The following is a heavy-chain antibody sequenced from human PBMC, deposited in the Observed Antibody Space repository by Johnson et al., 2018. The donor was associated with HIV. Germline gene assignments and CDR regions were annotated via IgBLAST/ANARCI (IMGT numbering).Heavy chain of an antibody. CDR2: ISYDGSNK. J-gene: IGHJ3*02. D-gene: IGHD6-13*01. CDR3: AREFGSSWYGAFDI. V-gene: IGHV3-30*04. Sequence: QVQLVESGGGVVQPGRSLRLSCAASGFTFSSYAMHWVRQAPGKGLEWVAVISYDGSNKYYADSVKGRFTISRDNSKNTLYLQMNSLRAEDTAVYYCAREFGSSWYGAFDIWGQGTMVTVSS. CDR1: GFTFSSYA.